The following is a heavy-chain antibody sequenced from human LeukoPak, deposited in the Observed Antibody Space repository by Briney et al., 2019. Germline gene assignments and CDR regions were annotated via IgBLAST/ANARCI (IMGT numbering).Heavy chain of an antibody. CDR1: RLTLSSYA. D-gene: IGHD1-26*01. CDR3: ARARSVGAPFGFDY. J-gene: IGHJ4*02. CDR2: ISDDGRHK. Sequence: RRTLRPSCAGSRLTLSSYAVHPVRQAPGQGLEWVAVISDDGRHKYYAESVEGRFTISRDNSNNMLYLQMNSLRPDDTAVCYCARARSVGAPFGFDYWGQGTLVTVSS. V-gene: IGHV3-30*04.